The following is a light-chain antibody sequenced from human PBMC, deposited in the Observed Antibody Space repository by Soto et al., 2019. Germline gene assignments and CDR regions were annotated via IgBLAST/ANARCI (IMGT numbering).Light chain of an antibody. J-gene: IGLJ1*01. Sequence: QSVLTQPASVSGSPGQSITISCTGTSSDVGGYNYVSWYQQHPGKAPKLVIYEVSSRPSGVSNRFSGSKSGNTASLTISGLQAEDEADYYCTSYATGRTLYVFGTGTKLTVL. CDR2: EVS. CDR3: TSYATGRTLYV. V-gene: IGLV2-14*01. CDR1: SSDVGGYNY.